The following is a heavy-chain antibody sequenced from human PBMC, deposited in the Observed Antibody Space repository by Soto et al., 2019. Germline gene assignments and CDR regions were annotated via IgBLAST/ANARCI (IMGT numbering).Heavy chain of an antibody. CDR3: ARLNKPGWFYP. CDR1: SGSIISSNYY. V-gene: IGHV4-39*01. J-gene: IGHJ5*02. Sequence: QLQLQESGPGLVKPSETLSLTCTVSSGSIISSNYYWAWIRQPPEKGLEWIATIYYSGITYYSPSLKSRVTISVDTSKNQFSLRLASVTAADTAFYYCARLNKPGWFYPWGQGTLVTVSS. CDR2: IYYSGIT.